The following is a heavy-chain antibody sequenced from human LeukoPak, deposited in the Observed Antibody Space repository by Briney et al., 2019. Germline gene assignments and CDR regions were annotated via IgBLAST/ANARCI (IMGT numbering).Heavy chain of an antibody. CDR3: ARHPSLHSYGWVAFDY. CDR1: GFTFSTYA. D-gene: IGHD5-18*01. Sequence: GGSLRLSCAASGFTFSTYAMNWVRQAPGKGLEWVSSISSNFNYIHYADSVKGRFTISRDNAKNSLYLQMSSLRAEDTAVYYCARHPSLHSYGWVAFDYWGQGTLVTVSS. CDR2: ISSNFNYI. J-gene: IGHJ4*02. V-gene: IGHV3-21*01.